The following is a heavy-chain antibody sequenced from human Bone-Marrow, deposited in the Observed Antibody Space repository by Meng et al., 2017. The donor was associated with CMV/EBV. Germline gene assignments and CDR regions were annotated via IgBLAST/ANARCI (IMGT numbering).Heavy chain of an antibody. CDR1: GFTFSSYW. V-gene: IGHV3-7*03. D-gene: IGHD4-17*01. CDR2: IKQDGSEK. Sequence: GGSLRLSCAASGFTFSSYWMSWVRQAPGKGLEWVANIKQDGSEKYYVDSVKGRFTISRDNAKNSLYLQMNSLRAEDTAVYYCARDLSHGDYRYYYYYYGMDVWGQGTSVTVSS. CDR3: ARDLSHGDYRYYYYYYGMDV. J-gene: IGHJ6*02.